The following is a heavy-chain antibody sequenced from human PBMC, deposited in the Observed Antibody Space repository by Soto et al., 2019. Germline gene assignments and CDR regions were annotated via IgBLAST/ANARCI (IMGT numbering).Heavy chain of an antibody. D-gene: IGHD6-6*01. CDR3: ARLPTSH. CDR1: GYTFTSYD. J-gene: IGHJ4*02. Sequence: QVQLVQSGAEVKKPGASVKVSCKASGYTFTSYDINWVRQATGQGLEWMGWMNPHSGSTAYAQKFQGRHNMTRNSSKGTAYMELSSLRSEHTAVYYCARLPTSHWGQGTLGTVSP. V-gene: IGHV1-8*01. CDR2: MNPHSGST.